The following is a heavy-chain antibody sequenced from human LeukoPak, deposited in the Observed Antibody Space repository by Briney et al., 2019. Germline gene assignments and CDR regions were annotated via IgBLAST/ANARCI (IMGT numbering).Heavy chain of an antibody. CDR2: TNHSGST. CDR1: GGSFSGYY. D-gene: IGHD2-2*02. J-gene: IGHJ6*03. V-gene: IGHV4-34*01. CDR3: ARAVVWSRYCSSTSCYRGLGSYYYYYYMDV. Sequence: SETLSLTCAVYGGSFSGYYWSWIRQPPGKGLEWIGETNHSGSTNYNPSLKSRVTISVDTSKNQFSLKLSSVTAADTAVYYCARAVVWSRYCSSTSCYRGLGSYYYYYYMDVWGKGTTVTVSS.